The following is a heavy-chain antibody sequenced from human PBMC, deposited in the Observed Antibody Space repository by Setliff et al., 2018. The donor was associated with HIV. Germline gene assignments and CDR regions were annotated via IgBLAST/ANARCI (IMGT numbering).Heavy chain of an antibody. Sequence: GGSLRLPCAASGFTFSSYCMSWVRQAPGKGLELVADIKQDGSKAYYVDSVKGRFTISRDNAKNSLFLQMNSLRAEDTAVYYCARGQTSVTLQFDHWGQGTLVTVS. J-gene: IGHJ4*02. CDR3: ARGQTSVTLQFDH. V-gene: IGHV3-7*02. CDR1: GFTFSSYC. D-gene: IGHD4-17*01. CDR2: IKQDGSKA.